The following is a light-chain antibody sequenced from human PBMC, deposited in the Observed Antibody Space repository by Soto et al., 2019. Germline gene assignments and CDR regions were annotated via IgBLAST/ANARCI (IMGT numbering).Light chain of an antibody. V-gene: IGKV3-15*01. J-gene: IGKJ5*01. CDR1: QGVDSS. Sequence: EIVMTQSPATLSASPGERATLSCRASQGVDSSLAWFQQKPGQAPSLLIYGPSTRATGVPARFSGSGSGTEFNLTISSLQSEDFALYYCHQYNNWPITFGQGTRLEIK. CDR3: HQYNNWPIT. CDR2: GPS.